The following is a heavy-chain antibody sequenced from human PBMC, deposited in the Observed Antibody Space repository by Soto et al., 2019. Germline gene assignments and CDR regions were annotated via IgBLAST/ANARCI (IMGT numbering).Heavy chain of an antibody. J-gene: IGHJ6*02. CDR1: GYTFTSYA. CDR3: ARSMVRGEPYYGMDV. V-gene: IGHV1-3*01. Sequence: ASVKVSCKASGYTFTSYAMHWVRQAPGQRLEWMGWINAGNGNTKYSQKFQGRVTITRDTSASTAYMELSSLRSEDTAVYYCARSMVRGEPYYGMDVWGQGTTVTVSS. D-gene: IGHD3-10*01. CDR2: INAGNGNT.